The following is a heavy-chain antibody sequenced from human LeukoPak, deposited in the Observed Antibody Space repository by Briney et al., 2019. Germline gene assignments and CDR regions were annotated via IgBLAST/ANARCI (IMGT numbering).Heavy chain of an antibody. Sequence: ASVTVSCKASGDGTFSTHGISWVRQAPGQGLEWMGRIIPIFGTINYAQKFQDRVTITADKSTSTVHMDLSSLRSEDTAVYYRTRGLGVHYYYMDVWDEGTTVIVSS. CDR1: GDGTFSTHG. D-gene: IGHD3-3*01. J-gene: IGHJ6*03. CDR2: IIPIFGTI. V-gene: IGHV1-69*06. CDR3: TRGLGVHYYYMDV.